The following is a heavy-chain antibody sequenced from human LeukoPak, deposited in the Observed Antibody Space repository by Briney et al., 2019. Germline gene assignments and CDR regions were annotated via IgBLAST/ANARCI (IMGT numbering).Heavy chain of an antibody. Sequence: ASVKVSCKVSGYTLTELSMHWVRQAPGQGLEWMGGFDPEDGETIYAQKFQGRVTMTEDTSTDTAYMELSSLRSEDTAVYYCATVGYSSGPDHYYFDYWGQGTLVTVSS. D-gene: IGHD6-19*01. CDR1: GYTLTELS. V-gene: IGHV1-24*01. CDR2: FDPEDGET. J-gene: IGHJ4*02. CDR3: ATVGYSSGPDHYYFDY.